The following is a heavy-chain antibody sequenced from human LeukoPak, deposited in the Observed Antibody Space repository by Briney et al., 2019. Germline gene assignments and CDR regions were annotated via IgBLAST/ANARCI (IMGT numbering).Heavy chain of an antibody. D-gene: IGHD3-22*01. CDR3: ARGYDSSGYYY. CDR2: ISSSSSYI. J-gene: IGHJ4*02. V-gene: IGHV3-21*04. CDR1: GFTFSSYS. Sequence: GGSLRLSCAASGFTFSSYSMDWVRQAPGKGLEWVSSISSSSSYIYYADSVKGRFTISRDNAKNSLYLQMNSLRAEDTALYHCARGYDSSGYYYWGQGTLVTVSS.